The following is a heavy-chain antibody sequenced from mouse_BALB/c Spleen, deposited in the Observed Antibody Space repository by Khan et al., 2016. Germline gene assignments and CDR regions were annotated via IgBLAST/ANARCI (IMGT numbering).Heavy chain of an antibody. CDR2: IAPGSGST. D-gene: IGHD1-1*01. V-gene: IGHV1S41*01. Sequence: DLVKPGASVKLSCKASGYTFTSYWINWIKQRPGQGLEWIGRIAPGSGSTYYNEMFKGKATLTVDTSSSTAYIQLSSLSSDDSAVYCCARDYGSSLDCWGQGTTLTVSS. J-gene: IGHJ2*01. CDR1: GYTFTSYW. CDR3: ARDYGSSLDC.